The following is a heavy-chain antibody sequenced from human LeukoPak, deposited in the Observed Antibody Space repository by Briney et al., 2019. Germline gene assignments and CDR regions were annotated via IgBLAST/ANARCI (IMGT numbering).Heavy chain of an antibody. CDR2: IYYSGST. V-gene: IGHV4-61*05. CDR3: ARRVDGYNYGYFDY. D-gene: IGHD5-12*01. J-gene: IGHJ4*02. Sequence: PSETLSLTCTVSGGSISSSSYYWSWIRQPPGKGLEWIGYIYYSGSTNYNPSLKSRVTISVDTSKNQFSLKLSSVTAADTAVYYCARRVDGYNYGYFDYWGQGTLVTVSS. CDR1: GGSISSSSYY.